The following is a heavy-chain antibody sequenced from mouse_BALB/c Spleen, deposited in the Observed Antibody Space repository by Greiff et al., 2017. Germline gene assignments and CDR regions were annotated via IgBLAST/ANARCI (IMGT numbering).Heavy chain of an antibody. CDR1: GFTFSSYA. V-gene: IGHV5-9-4*01. J-gene: IGHJ4*01. CDR3: ARERDFYYAMDY. D-gene: IGHD3-3*01. CDR2: ISSGGSYT. Sequence: EVMLVESGGGLVKPGGSLKLSCAASGFTFSSYAMSWVRQSPEKRLEWVAEISSGGSYTYYPDTVTGRFTISRDNAKNTLYLEMSSLRSEDTAMYYCARERDFYYAMDYWGQVTSVTVSS.